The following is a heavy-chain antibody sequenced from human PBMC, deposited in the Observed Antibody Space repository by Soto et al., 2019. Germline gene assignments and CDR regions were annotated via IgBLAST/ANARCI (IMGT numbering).Heavy chain of an antibody. Sequence: SVKVSCKASGGTFSSYAISWVRQAPGQGLEWMGGIIPIFGTANYAQKFQGRVTITADESTSTAYTELSSLRSEDTAVYYCARAYGGYPYFDYWGQGTLVTVSS. CDR2: IIPIFGTA. D-gene: IGHD3-22*01. CDR3: ARAYGGYPYFDY. V-gene: IGHV1-69*13. CDR1: GGTFSSYA. J-gene: IGHJ4*02.